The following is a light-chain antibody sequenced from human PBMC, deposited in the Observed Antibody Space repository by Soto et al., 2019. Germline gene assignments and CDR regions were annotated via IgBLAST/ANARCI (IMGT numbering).Light chain of an antibody. CDR1: QSISSY. J-gene: IGKJ5*01. Sequence: DTHMNQSPSSLSASVGYSIAITCRASQSISSYLNWYQQKPGKAPKLLISAASILQSGVPSRFSGSGSGTDFTLTISNLQPEDFAGYYCQQTYSYPITFGQGTRLEIK. CDR2: AAS. V-gene: IGKV1-39*01. CDR3: QQTYSYPIT.